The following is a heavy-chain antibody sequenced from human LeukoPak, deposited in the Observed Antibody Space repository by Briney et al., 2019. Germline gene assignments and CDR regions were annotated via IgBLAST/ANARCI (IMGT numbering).Heavy chain of an antibody. CDR2: IRYDGSNK. V-gene: IGHV3-30*02. D-gene: IGHD3-10*01. CDR1: GFTFSSYG. Sequence: PGGSLRLSCAASGFTFSSYGMHWVRQAPGKGLEWVAFIRYDGSNKYYADSVKGRFTISRDNSKNTLYLQMNSLRAEDTAVYYCARDGHYYGSGSYYAFDIWGQGTMVTVSS. J-gene: IGHJ3*02. CDR3: ARDGHYYGSGSYYAFDI.